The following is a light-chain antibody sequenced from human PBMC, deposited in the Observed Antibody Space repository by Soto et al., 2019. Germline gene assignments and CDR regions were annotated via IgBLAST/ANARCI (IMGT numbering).Light chain of an antibody. CDR3: QQYMSSVT. Sequence: EIVLTQSPGSLSLSPGQRATLSCRASQSVDSTFFAWYQKKPGQAPRLLIYGASKRDTGVPDRFSGSGSGTDFTHTISRLEPEDLAVYYCQQYMSSVTFGQGTKVEI. V-gene: IGKV3-20*01. CDR1: QSVDSTF. CDR2: GAS. J-gene: IGKJ1*01.